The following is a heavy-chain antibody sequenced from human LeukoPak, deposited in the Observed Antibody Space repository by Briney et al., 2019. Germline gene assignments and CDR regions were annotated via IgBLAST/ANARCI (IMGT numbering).Heavy chain of an antibody. CDR3: ARAKFNWYVVY. Sequence: GGSLRLSCAASGFTFSDYYMSWIRQAPGKGLEWVSDISSSGSSIYYADSVKGRFTTSRDNAQKSLYLQMNSLRAEDTAVYYCARAKFNWYVVYWGQGTLVTVSS. CDR1: GFTFSDYY. V-gene: IGHV3-11*01. D-gene: IGHD1-1*01. CDR2: ISSSGSSI. J-gene: IGHJ4*02.